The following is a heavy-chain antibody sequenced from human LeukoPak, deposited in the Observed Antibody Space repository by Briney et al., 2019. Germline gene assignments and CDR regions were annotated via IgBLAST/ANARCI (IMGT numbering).Heavy chain of an antibody. Sequence: GGSLRLSCAASGFTFSDYYMSWIRQAPGKGLEWVSYISSSGSTIYYADSVKGRFTISRENAKNSLYLQMNSLRAGDTAVYYCARGYCTNGVCGWFDPWGQGTLVTVSS. D-gene: IGHD2-8*01. CDR2: ISSSGSTI. CDR1: GFTFSDYY. J-gene: IGHJ5*02. CDR3: ARGYCTNGVCGWFDP. V-gene: IGHV3-11*04.